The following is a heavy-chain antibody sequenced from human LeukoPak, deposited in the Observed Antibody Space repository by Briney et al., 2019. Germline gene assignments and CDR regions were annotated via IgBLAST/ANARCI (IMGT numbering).Heavy chain of an antibody. CDR1: GVSINSYY. J-gene: IGHJ4*02. V-gene: IGHV4-34*01. CDR3: ASQDDYGDYVEVY. CDR2: INHSGGT. D-gene: IGHD4-17*01. Sequence: PSETLSLTCTVSGVSINSYYWSWIRQPPGKGLEWIGEINHSGGTNYNPSLKSRVTISVDTSKNQFSLKLSSVTAADTAVYYCASQDDYGDYVEVYWGQGTLVTVSS.